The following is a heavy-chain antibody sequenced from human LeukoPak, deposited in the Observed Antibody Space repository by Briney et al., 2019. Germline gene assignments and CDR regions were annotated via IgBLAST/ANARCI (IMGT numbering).Heavy chain of an antibody. CDR1: GFTFSSYA. CDR3: AREGYTSIVGALDAFDI. V-gene: IGHV3-21*01. D-gene: IGHD1-26*01. Sequence: GGSLRLSCAASGFTFSSYAMNWVRQAPGKGLEWVSSISAGSNYIYYGDSVKGRLTISRDNSKNTLYLQMNSLRAEDTAVYYCAREGYTSIVGALDAFDIWGQGTMVTVSS. CDR2: ISAGSNYI. J-gene: IGHJ3*02.